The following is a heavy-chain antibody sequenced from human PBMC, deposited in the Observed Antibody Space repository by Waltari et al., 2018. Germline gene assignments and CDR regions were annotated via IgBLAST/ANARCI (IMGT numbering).Heavy chain of an antibody. CDR3: AQDYYDASVLGY. V-gene: IGHV3-23*01. J-gene: IGHJ4*02. Sequence: EVQLLESGGGLVQPGGSLRLSCAAAGFSFSRSAMTWVRQAPGKGLEWVSTISISGNSPFYADSVKGRFTISRDNSKNTLYLQMSSLRAEDTAVYYCAQDYYDASVLGYWGQGTLVTVSS. D-gene: IGHD3-22*01. CDR1: GFSFSRSA. CDR2: ISISGNSP.